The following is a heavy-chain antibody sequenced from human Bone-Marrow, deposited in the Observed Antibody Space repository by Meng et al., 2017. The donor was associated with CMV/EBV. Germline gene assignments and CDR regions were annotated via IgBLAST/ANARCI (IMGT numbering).Heavy chain of an antibody. D-gene: IGHD4-11*01. Sequence: ASVKVSCKASGYTFTSYGISWVRQAPGQGLEWMGWISAYNGNTSYAQKLQGRVTMTTDTSTSTAYMELRSLRSDDTAVYYCARDCPPDSSTCGDFQHWGQGTLVTVSS. V-gene: IGHV1-18*01. CDR2: ISAYNGNT. J-gene: IGHJ1*01. CDR3: ARDCPPDSSTCGDFQH. CDR1: GYTFTSYG.